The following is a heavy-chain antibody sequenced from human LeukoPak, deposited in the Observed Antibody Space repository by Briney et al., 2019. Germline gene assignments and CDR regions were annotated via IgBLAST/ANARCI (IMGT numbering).Heavy chain of an antibody. Sequence: GGSLRLSCAASGFTFSSYSMNWVRQAPGKGLEWASSISSSSSYIYYADSVKGRFTISRDNAKNSLYLQMNSLRAEDTAVYYCARDPATMVRGVIHSGTGWFDPWGQGTLVTVSS. D-gene: IGHD3-10*01. J-gene: IGHJ5*02. CDR2: ISSSSSYI. V-gene: IGHV3-21*01. CDR1: GFTFSSYS. CDR3: ARDPATMVRGVIHSGTGWFDP.